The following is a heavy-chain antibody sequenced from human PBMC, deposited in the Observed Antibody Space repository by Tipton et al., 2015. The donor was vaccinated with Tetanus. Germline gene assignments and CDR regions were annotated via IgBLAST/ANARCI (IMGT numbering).Heavy chain of an antibody. Sequence: SLRLSCATSGFIFNSYGIHWVRQAPGKGLEWVAVTWSHGGNIYYADSVKGRCAVSRDNSKNTVYLQMNSLRHEDTAAYYCAREGLVLGPAKLSYFDSWGQGTRVIVSS. D-gene: IGHD6-25*01. J-gene: IGHJ4*02. CDR1: GFIFNSYG. CDR2: TWSHGGNI. CDR3: AREGLVLGPAKLSYFDS. V-gene: IGHV3-33*01.